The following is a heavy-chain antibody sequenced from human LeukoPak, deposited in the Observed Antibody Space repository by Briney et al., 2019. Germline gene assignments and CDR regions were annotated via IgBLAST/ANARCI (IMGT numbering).Heavy chain of an antibody. CDR3: ATDTGHGYFES. D-gene: IGHD4-17*01. CDR1: GVIFSNYW. CDR2: IRQEGSKK. Sequence: QSGGSLRLSCAASGVIFSNYWMSWLRQAPGKGLEWVANIRQEGSKKNYVDSVEGRFTISRDNAQNSVYLQMTSLRAEDTAVYYCATDTGHGYFESWGQGTLVTVSS. V-gene: IGHV3-7*01. J-gene: IGHJ4*02.